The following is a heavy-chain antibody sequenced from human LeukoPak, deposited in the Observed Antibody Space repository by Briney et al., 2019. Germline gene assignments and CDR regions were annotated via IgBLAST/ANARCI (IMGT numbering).Heavy chain of an antibody. J-gene: IGHJ4*02. Sequence: ASVKLSCKASGYTFTGYYMHWVRQAPGQGLEWRGWINPNSGGTNYAQKFQGRVTMTRDTSISTAYMELSRLRSDDTAVYYCARDLHYDILTGYNYWGQGTLVTVSS. CDR2: INPNSGGT. CDR1: GYTFTGYY. D-gene: IGHD3-9*01. CDR3: ARDLHYDILTGYNY. V-gene: IGHV1-2*02.